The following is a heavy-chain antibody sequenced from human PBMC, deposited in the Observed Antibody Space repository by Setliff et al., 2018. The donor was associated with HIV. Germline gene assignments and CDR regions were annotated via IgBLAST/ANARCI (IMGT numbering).Heavy chain of an antibody. D-gene: IGHD3-10*02. Sequence: GGSLRLSCAVYGFSVGTYYMTWVRQAPGKGLEWVSVIYSGGRAYYADSVKGRFTVSRDNSNNTLYLQMSSLRTEDTAVYYCVKSLMFFNWFDSWGQGTLVTVSS. CDR2: IYSGGRA. CDR1: GFSVGTYY. J-gene: IGHJ5*01. V-gene: IGHV3-53*05. CDR3: VKSLMFFNWFDS.